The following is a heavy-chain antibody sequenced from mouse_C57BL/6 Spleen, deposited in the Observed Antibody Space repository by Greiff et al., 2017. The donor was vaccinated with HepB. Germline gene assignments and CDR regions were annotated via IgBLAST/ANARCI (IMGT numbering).Heavy chain of an antibody. CDR3: ARGGSSGAWFAY. D-gene: IGHD1-1*01. J-gene: IGHJ3*01. V-gene: IGHV1-69*01. CDR1: GYTFTSYW. CDR2: IDPSDSYT. Sequence: VQLQQSGAELVMPGASVKLSCKASGYTFTSYWMHWVKQRPGQGLEWIGEIDPSDSYTNYNQKFKGKSTLTVDKSSSTAYMQLSSLTSEDSAVYYCARGGSSGAWFAYWGQGTLVTVSA.